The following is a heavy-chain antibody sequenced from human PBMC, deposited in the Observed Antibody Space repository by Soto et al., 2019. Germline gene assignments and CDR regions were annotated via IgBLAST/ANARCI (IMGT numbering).Heavy chain of an antibody. Sequence: PGGSLRLSCAASGFTFSSYSMNWVRQAPGKGLEWVSSISSSSSYIYYADSVKGRFTISRDNAKNSLYLQMNSLRAEDTAVYYCASGSGPVAGTSDYWGQGTLVTVSS. CDR1: GFTFSSYS. CDR2: ISSSSSYI. D-gene: IGHD6-19*01. V-gene: IGHV3-21*01. CDR3: ASGSGPVAGTSDY. J-gene: IGHJ4*02.